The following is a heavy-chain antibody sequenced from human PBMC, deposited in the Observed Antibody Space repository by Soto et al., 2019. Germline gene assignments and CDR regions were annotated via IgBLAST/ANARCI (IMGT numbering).Heavy chain of an antibody. CDR3: ARDFDSSSSSVYGFDP. CDR2: ISAYNGNT. CDR1: GYTFTSYG. Sequence: GASVKVSCKASGYTFTSYGISWVRQAPGQGLEWMGWISAYNGNTNYAQKLQGRVTMTTDTSTSTAYMELRSLRSDDTAVYYCARDFDSSSSSVYGFDPWGQGTLVPVSS. J-gene: IGHJ5*02. V-gene: IGHV1-18*01. D-gene: IGHD6-13*01.